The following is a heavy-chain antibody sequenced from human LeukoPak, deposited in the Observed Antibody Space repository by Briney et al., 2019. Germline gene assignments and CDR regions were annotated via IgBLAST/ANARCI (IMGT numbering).Heavy chain of an antibody. CDR1: GFTFSSYA. V-gene: IGHV3-23*01. J-gene: IGHJ2*01. CDR2: ISGSGGST. CDR3: AKDWKVDYFDTSGWGYFDL. Sequence: GGSLRLSCAASGFTFSSYAMSWVRQAPGKGLEWVSAISGSGGSTYYADSVKGRFTISRDNSKNTLYLQMNSLRAEDTAVYYCAKDWKVDYFDTSGWGYFDLWGPGTLVTVSS. D-gene: IGHD3-22*01.